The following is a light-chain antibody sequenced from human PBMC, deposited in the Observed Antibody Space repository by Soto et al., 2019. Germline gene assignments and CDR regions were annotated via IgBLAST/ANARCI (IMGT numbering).Light chain of an antibody. CDR1: QSVSSD. CDR3: QQYNEWPPFT. V-gene: IGKV3-15*01. J-gene: IGKJ5*01. CDR2: AAS. Sequence: IVMTQSPATLSVSPGERATLSCRASQSVSSDLAWYQQKPGQAPRLVIYAASTRATGIPDRFSGSVSGTEFTLTISSLQSEDFAVYYCQQYNEWPPFTFGQGTRLEIK.